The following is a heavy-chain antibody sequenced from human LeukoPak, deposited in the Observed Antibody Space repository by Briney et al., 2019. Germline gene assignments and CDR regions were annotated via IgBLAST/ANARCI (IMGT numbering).Heavy chain of an antibody. CDR2: ISSNGVNT. D-gene: IGHD3-3*01. J-gene: IGHJ4*02. CDR1: GFSFSSYT. V-gene: IGHV3-64D*06. CDR3: VKGLAYYDFWSGYGFDY. Sequence: PGGSLRLSCSASGFSFSSYTMHWVRQAPGKGLEYVSGISSNGVNTYYPDSVKGRFTISRDNSKNTLYLQMSSLRPEDTAVYSCVKGLAYYDFWSGYGFDYWGQGTLVTVSS.